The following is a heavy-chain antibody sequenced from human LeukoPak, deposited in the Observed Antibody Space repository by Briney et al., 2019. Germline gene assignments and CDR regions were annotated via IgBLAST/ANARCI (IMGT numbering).Heavy chain of an antibody. CDR1: GFTFTSYW. CDR3: ARGIHIAVAGTRASAYGMDV. CDR2: IKQDGSEM. J-gene: IGHJ6*02. V-gene: IGHV3-7*03. D-gene: IGHD6-19*01. Sequence: GGSLRLSCAASGFTFTSYWMSWVRQAPGKGLEWVANIKQDGSEMNYVDAVKGRFTISRDNAKNSLYLQMNSLRVEDTAVYYCARGIHIAVAGTRASAYGMDVWGQGTTVTVSS.